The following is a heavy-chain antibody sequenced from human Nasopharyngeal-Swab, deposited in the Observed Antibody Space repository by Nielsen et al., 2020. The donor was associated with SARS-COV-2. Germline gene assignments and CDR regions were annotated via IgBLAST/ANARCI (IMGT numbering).Heavy chain of an antibody. D-gene: IGHD2-15*01. J-gene: IGHJ5*02. CDR3: AKRGVAVAATSWFDP. Sequence: GESLKISCAASGFIVSSNFMSWVRQAPGKGLEWVSVIFSGGSTYYADSVKGRFTISRDNSKSMLYLQMSSLRAEDTAVYYCAKRGVAVAATSWFDPWGQGTLVTVSS. CDR2: IFSGGST. V-gene: IGHV3-53*01. CDR1: GFIVSSNF.